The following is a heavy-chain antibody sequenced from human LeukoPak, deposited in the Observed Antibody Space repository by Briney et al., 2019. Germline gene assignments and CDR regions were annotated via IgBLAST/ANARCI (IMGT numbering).Heavy chain of an antibody. J-gene: IGHJ6*02. CDR1: GYTFTSYY. CDR2: INPSGGST. V-gene: IGHV1-46*01. D-gene: IGHD6-19*01. CDR3: ARELLLPGIAVAGRVSYYYYGMDV. Sequence: ASVKVSCKASGYTFTSYYMHWVRQAPGQGLEWMGIINPSGGSTSYAQKFQGRVTMTRNTSISTAYMELSSLRSEDTAVYYCARELLLPGIAVAGRVSYYYYGMDVWGQGTTVTVSS.